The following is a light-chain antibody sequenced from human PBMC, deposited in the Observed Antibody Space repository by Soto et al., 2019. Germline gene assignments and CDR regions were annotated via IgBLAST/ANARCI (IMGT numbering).Light chain of an antibody. CDR3: QQYNSYSPSLT. V-gene: IGKV1-5*01. J-gene: IGKJ4*01. CDR1: QSISSW. Sequence: DIQMTQSPSTLSASVGDRVTITCRASQSISSWLAWYQQKPGKATSLLIYDASTLESGVPSRFSGSGSGTEFTLTISSLQPDDFATYYCQQYNSYSPSLTFGGGTKVEI. CDR2: DAS.